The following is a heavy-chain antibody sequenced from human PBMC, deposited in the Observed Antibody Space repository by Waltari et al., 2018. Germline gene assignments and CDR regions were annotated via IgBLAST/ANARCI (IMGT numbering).Heavy chain of an antibody. D-gene: IGHD3-3*01. CDR1: GGSISSYY. V-gene: IGHV4-59*01. CDR3: ARGGSYYDFWSGYPY. Sequence: QVQLQDSRPGLVKPSETLSLTCTVSGGSISSYYCSWIRHPPGKGLEWIGYIYYSGSTHYTPSLKSRVTISVDTSKNQCSLKLSSVTAADTAVYYCARGGSYYDFWSGYPYWGQGTLVTVSS. CDR2: IYYSGST. J-gene: IGHJ4*02.